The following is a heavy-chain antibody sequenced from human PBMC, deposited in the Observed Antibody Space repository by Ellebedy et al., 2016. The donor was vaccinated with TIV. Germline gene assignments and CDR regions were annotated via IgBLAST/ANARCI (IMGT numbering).Heavy chain of an antibody. Sequence: GESLKISXAASGFTFSNYAMNWVRQAPGKGLEWVAFISYDGNNKYYADSVKGRFTLSRGNSKNTLYLEMNSLRAEDTAVYYCARDRSYSPTYWGQGTLVTVSS. V-gene: IGHV3-30*04. J-gene: IGHJ4*02. D-gene: IGHD1-26*01. CDR2: ISYDGNNK. CDR1: GFTFSNYA. CDR3: ARDRSYSPTY.